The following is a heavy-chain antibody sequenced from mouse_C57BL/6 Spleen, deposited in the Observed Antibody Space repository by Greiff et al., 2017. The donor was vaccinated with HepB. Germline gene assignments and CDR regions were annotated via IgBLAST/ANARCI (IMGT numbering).Heavy chain of an antibody. CDR1: GYSITSGYY. Sequence: EVQLVESGPGLVKPSQSLSLTCSVTGYSITSGYYWNWIRQFPGNKLEWMGYISYDGSNNYNPSLNNRISITRDTSKNQFFLKLNSVTTEDTATYYCARGDDYDYYAMDYWGQGTSVTVSS. J-gene: IGHJ4*01. D-gene: IGHD2-4*01. CDR2: ISYDGSN. V-gene: IGHV3-6*01. CDR3: ARGDDYDYYAMDY.